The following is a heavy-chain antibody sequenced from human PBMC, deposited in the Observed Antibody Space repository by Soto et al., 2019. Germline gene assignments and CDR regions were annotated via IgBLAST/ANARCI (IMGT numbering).Heavy chain of an antibody. CDR1: GYTFTSYG. CDR3: ARTSLGYCDSSGSRVDY. V-gene: IGHV1-18*01. D-gene: IGHD3-22*01. CDR2: ISAYNGNT. Sequence: QVQLVQSGAEVKKPGASVKVSCKASGYTFTSYGISWVRQAPGQGLEWMGWISAYNGNTNYAQKLQGRVTMTTDTSTSTAYMELRSLRSDDTAVYYCARTSLGYCDSSGSRVDYWGQGTLVTVSS. J-gene: IGHJ4*02.